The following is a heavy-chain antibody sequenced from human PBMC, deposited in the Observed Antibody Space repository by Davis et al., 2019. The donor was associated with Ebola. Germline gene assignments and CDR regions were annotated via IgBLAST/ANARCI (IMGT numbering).Heavy chain of an antibody. J-gene: IGHJ4*02. CDR3: ARDPAYYDFWSGYDDY. CDR2: IKQDGSEK. Sequence: GGSLRLSCAASGFTFSSYWMSWVRQAPGKGLEWVANIKQDGSEKYYVDSVKGRFTISRDNAKNSLYPQMNSLRAEDTAVYYCARDPAYYDFWSGYDDYWGQGTLVTVSS. D-gene: IGHD3-3*01. V-gene: IGHV3-7*01. CDR1: GFTFSSYW.